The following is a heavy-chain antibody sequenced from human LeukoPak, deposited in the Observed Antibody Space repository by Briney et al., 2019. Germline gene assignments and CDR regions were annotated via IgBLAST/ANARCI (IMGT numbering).Heavy chain of an antibody. CDR3: ARFVVVPGLGY. Sequence: KPSETLSLTCTVSGVSISSYYWSWIRQPPGKGLEWIGYIYNSGSTNLNPSLKSRVTISVDTSRNHFSLKLSSVTAADTALYYCARFVVVPGLGYWGQGTLVTVSS. CDR2: IYNSGST. V-gene: IGHV4-59*01. D-gene: IGHD2-2*01. J-gene: IGHJ4*02. CDR1: GVSISSYY.